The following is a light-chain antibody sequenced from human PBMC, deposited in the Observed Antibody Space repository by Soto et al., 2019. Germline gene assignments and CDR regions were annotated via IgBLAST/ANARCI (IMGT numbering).Light chain of an antibody. J-gene: IGLJ2*01. V-gene: IGLV2-14*03. CDR2: DVS. Sequence: QSALTQPASVAGSPGQSITISCTGTSSDVGNYIYVSWYQHHPHKAPKLMIYDVSNRPSGVSDRFSGSKSGNTASLTISGLQAEDGADYYCSSYTSTNTRVVFGGGTQLTVL. CDR3: SSYTSTNTRVV. CDR1: SSDVGNYIY.